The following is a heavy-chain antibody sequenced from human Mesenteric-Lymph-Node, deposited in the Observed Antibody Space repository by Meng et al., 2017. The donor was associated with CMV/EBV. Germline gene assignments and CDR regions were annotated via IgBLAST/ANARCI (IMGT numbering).Heavy chain of an antibody. CDR1: GGTFSSYT. CDR3: AGGIAAAGSRWFDH. CDR2: IIPILGIA. V-gene: IGHV1-69*02. J-gene: IGHJ5*02. D-gene: IGHD6-13*01. Sequence: QVHLVQSGAEVKKPGASLKVSCKASGGTFSSYTISWVRQVTGQGLEWMGRIIPILGIANSAQKFQGRVTITADKSLSTAYMELSSLRSEDTAVYYCAGGIAAAGSRWFDHWGQGTLVTRLL.